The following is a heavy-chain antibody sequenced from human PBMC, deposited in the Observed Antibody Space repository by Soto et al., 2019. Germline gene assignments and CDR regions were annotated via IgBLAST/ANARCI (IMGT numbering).Heavy chain of an antibody. CDR1: GGTFSSYA. Sequence: QVQLVQSGAEVKKPGSSVKVSCKASGGTFSSYAISWVRQAPGQGLEWMGGIIPIFGTANYAQKFQGRVTITADESTCTAYMELSSLRSEDTAVYYCARGRFLEAAAGPRGFDYWGQGTLVTVSS. V-gene: IGHV1-69*01. J-gene: IGHJ4*02. CDR3: ARGRFLEAAAGPRGFDY. CDR2: IIPIFGTA. D-gene: IGHD6-13*01.